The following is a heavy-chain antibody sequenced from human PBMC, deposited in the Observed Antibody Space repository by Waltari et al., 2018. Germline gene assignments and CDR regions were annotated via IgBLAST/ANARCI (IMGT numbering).Heavy chain of an antibody. CDR1: GFSLSSYW. CDR3: ARGGGDGYRFDW. D-gene: IGHD5-12*01. CDR2: IKQDGSEK. J-gene: IGHJ4*02. Sequence: EVQLVESGGGLVQPGGSLRISCAASGFSLSSYWMTWVRQVPGKGLEWGARIKQDGSEKYFVDAVKGRCTISRDNAKNSRYLQMNSLRGEDTAVYYCARGGGDGYRFDWWGQGTLVTVSS. V-gene: IGHV3-7*01.